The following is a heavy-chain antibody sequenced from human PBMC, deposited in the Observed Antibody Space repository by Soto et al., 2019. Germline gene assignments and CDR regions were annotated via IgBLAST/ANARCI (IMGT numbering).Heavy chain of an antibody. D-gene: IGHD3-10*01. CDR1: GYTFTSYD. CDR3: ARGPSLLWFGELSGWPYYFDY. Sequence: ASVKVSCKASGYTFTSYDINWVRQATGQGLEWMGWMNPNSGNTGYAQKFQGRVTKTRNTSISTAYMELSSLRFEDTAVYYCARGPSLLWFGELSGWPYYFDYWGQGTLVTVSS. V-gene: IGHV1-8*01. CDR2: MNPNSGNT. J-gene: IGHJ4*02.